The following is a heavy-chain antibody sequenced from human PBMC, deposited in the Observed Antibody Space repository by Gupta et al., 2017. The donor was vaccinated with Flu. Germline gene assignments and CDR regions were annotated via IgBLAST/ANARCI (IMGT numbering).Heavy chain of an antibody. Sequence: QLQLQESGPGLVKPSETLSLTCTVSGGSISSSSYYWGWIRQPPGKGLEWIGSIYYSGSTYYNPSLKSRVTISVDTSKNQFSLKLSSVTAADTAVYYCASNSYGRPHFDYWGQGTLVTVSS. J-gene: IGHJ4*02. D-gene: IGHD5-18*01. CDR1: GGSISSSSYY. CDR2: IYYSGST. CDR3: ASNSYGRPHFDY. V-gene: IGHV4-39*01.